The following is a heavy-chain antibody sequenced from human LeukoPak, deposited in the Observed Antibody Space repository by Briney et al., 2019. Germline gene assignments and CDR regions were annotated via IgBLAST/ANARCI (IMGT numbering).Heavy chain of an antibody. CDR2: ISGSGGST. CDR3: AKVPLIAAPKHFDY. V-gene: IGHV3-23*01. CDR1: GFTFSSYG. D-gene: IGHD6-13*01. Sequence: PGGTLGLSCAASGFTFSSYGMSWVRQAPGKGLKWVSAISGSGGSTYYADSVKGRFTISRDNSKNTLYLQMNRLRAEDTAVYYCAKVPLIAAPKHFDYWGRGTLVTVSS. J-gene: IGHJ4*02.